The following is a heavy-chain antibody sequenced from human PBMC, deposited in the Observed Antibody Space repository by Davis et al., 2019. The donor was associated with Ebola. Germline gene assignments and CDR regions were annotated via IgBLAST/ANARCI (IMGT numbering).Heavy chain of an antibody. Sequence: PGGSLRPSCPASRFTFSSYSMNWVRQAPGKGLAWVSFTTDWTSTIYFADSVKGRFTMSRDNAKNSVYLQMNSLRDEDTAVYYCARGDGYNLDYGGQGKLVTVSS. CDR3: ARGDGYNLDY. V-gene: IGHV3-48*02. CDR2: TTDWTSTI. CDR1: RFTFSSYS. D-gene: IGHD5-24*01. J-gene: IGHJ4*02.